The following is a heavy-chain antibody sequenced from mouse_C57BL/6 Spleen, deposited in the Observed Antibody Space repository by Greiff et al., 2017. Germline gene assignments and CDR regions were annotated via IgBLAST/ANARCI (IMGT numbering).Heavy chain of an antibody. Sequence: QVQLQHPGAELVRPGSSVKLSCKASGYTFTSYWMHWVKQRPIQGLEWIGNIDPSDSETHYNQKFKDKATLTVDKSSSTAYMQLSSLTSEDSAVYDCASRTVVALRYFDVWGTGTTVTVSS. CDR3: ASRTVVALRYFDV. CDR1: GYTFTSYW. V-gene: IGHV1-52*01. CDR2: IDPSDSET. J-gene: IGHJ1*03. D-gene: IGHD1-1*01.